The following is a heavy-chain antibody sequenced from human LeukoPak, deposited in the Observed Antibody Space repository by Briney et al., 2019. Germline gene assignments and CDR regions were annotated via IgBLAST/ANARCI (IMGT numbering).Heavy chain of an antibody. Sequence: SVKVSCKASGYTFTGYYMHWVRQAPGQGLEWMGWINTNSGGTNYAQKFQGRVTMTRDTSISTAYMELSRLRSDDTAVYYCARDQGYYYDSSGFDAFDIWGQGTMVTVSS. D-gene: IGHD3-22*01. J-gene: IGHJ3*02. CDR3: ARDQGYYYDSSGFDAFDI. CDR1: GYTFTGYY. CDR2: INTNSGGT. V-gene: IGHV1-2*02.